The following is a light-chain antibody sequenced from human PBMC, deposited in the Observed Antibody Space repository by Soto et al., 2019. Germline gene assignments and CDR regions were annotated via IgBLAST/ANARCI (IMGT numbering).Light chain of an antibody. Sequence: QSALTQPRSVSGSPGQSVTISCTGTSSDVGTYNYVSWFQQYPGKAPKVMIFDVSKRPSGVPDRFSGSKSGNTASLTISGLQDEDEADYYCCSYAGSYTLLFGGGTKVTVL. CDR3: CSYAGSYTLL. J-gene: IGLJ2*01. V-gene: IGLV2-11*01. CDR1: SSDVGTYNY. CDR2: DVS.